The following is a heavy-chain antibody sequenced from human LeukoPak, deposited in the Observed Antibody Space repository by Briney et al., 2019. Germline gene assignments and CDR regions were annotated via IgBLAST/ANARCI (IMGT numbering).Heavy chain of an antibody. V-gene: IGHV1-46*01. CDR3: AREGWFGSPHNWFDP. D-gene: IGHD3-10*01. J-gene: IGHJ5*02. Sequence: ASVKVSCKASGYTFTSHHMHWVRQAPGQGLEWMGIINPSGGSTSYAQKFQGRVTMTRDMSTSTVYMELSSLRSEDTAVYYCAREGWFGSPHNWFDPWGQGTLVTVSS. CDR1: GYTFTSHH. CDR2: INPSGGST.